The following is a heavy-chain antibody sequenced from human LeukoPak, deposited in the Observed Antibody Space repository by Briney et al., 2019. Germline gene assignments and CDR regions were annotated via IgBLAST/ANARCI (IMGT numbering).Heavy chain of an antibody. CDR2: IYKSGAT. Sequence: SETLSLTCTVSGGSISSSTYYWGWIRQSPGKGLEWIGSIYKSGATYYNPSLKSRLTISVDTSKNHFSLRLTSVTAADTAVYYCARELSSGWYEDYWGQGTLVTVSS. J-gene: IGHJ4*02. V-gene: IGHV4-39*07. D-gene: IGHD6-19*01. CDR1: GGSISSSTYY. CDR3: ARELSSGWYEDY.